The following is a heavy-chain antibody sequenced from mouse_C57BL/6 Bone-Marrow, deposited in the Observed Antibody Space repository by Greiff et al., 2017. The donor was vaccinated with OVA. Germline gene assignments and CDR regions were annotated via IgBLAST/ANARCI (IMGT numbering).Heavy chain of an antibody. J-gene: IGHJ1*03. CDR3: ARDRGYDGYYWYFDV. Sequence: EVQGVESGGGLVQPGESLKLSCESNEYEFPSHDMSWVRKTPEKRLEWVATISDGGSYTYYPDNVKGRFTISRDNAKNNLYLQMSHLKSEDTAMYYCARDRGYDGYYWYFDVWGTGTTVTVSS. V-gene: IGHV5-4*01. CDR2: ISDGGSYT. D-gene: IGHD2-3*01. CDR1: EYEFPSHD.